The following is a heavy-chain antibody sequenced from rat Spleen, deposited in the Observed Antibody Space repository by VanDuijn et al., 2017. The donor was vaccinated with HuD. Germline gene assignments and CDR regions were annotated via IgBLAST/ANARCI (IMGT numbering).Heavy chain of an antibody. J-gene: IGHJ2*01. CDR3: ARHYYSGDYFDY. V-gene: IGHV2-72*01. CDR2: IWAGGST. Sequence: QVQLKESGPGLMQPSETLSLTCTVSGFSLTSNGVGWVRQPLGKGLVWMGTIWAGGSTNYNSAVQSRLSISRDTSKSQVFLKMNSLQPEDTGTYYCARHYYSGDYFDYWGQGVMVTVSS. D-gene: IGHD1-1*01. CDR1: GFSLTSNG.